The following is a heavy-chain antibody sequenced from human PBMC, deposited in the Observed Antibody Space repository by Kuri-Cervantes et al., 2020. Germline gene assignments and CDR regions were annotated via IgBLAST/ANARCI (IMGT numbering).Heavy chain of an antibody. J-gene: IGHJ4*02. V-gene: IGHV4-34*01. CDR2: INHSGST. CDR1: GGSFSGYY. Sequence: SQTLSLTCAVYGGSFSGYYWSWIRQPPGKGLEWIGEINHSGSTNYNPSLKSRVTISVDTSKNQFSLNLGSVTAADTAVYYCARHSSRWEPPDYWGQGTLVTVSS. D-gene: IGHD1-26*01. CDR3: ARHSSRWEPPDY.